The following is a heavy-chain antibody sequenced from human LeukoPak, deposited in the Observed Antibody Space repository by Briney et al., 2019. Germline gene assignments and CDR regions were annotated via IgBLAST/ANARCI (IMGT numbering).Heavy chain of an antibody. CDR2: IYSGGST. CDR1: GFSVSSNY. Sequence: GGSLRLSCAASGFSVSSNYMSWVRQAPGKGLEWVSVIYSGGSTYYADSVKGRFTISRDNSKNTLYLQMNSLRVEDTAVYYCARITYSSSSRDGAFDIWGQGTMVTVSS. CDR3: ARITYSSSSRDGAFDI. J-gene: IGHJ3*02. V-gene: IGHV3-66*02. D-gene: IGHD6-6*01.